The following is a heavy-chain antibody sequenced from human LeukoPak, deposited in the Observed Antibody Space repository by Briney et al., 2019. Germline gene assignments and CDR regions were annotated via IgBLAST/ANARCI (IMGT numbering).Heavy chain of an antibody. V-gene: IGHV3-30*02. D-gene: IGHD3-22*01. CDR1: GFTFSSYG. CDR3: ANSVYDSSGYLDY. Sequence: GGSLRLSCAASGFTFSSYGMHWVRQAPGKGLEWVAFTRYDGSNKYYADSVRGRFTISRDNSKNTLYLQMNSLRAEDTAVYYCANSVYDSSGYLDYWGQGTLVTVSS. J-gene: IGHJ4*02. CDR2: TRYDGSNK.